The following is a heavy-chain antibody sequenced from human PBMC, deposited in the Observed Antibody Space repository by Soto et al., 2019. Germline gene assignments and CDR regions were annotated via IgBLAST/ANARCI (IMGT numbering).Heavy chain of an antibody. CDR1: GFTFSSYA. Sequence: GGSLRLSCAASGFTFSSYAMSWVRQAPGKGMEWVAAISGSGGSTCYADSVKGRFTISRENSKNTLYLQMNSLRAEDAAVYYCAKDLVGSNADYYDYWGQGT. V-gene: IGHV3-23*01. CDR3: AKDLVGSNADYYDY. J-gene: IGHJ4*02. CDR2: ISGSGGST. D-gene: IGHD2-15*01.